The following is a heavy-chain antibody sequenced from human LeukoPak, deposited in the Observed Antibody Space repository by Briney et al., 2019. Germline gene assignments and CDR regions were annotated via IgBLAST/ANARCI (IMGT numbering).Heavy chain of an antibody. Sequence: SETLSLTCTVSGGSISGYYWSWFRQPAGKGLEWIGRVYTSGTTNYNPSLKSRVTMSIDTSKNQFSLKLTSVTAADAAVYYCARGFGHPWGQGTLVTVSS. V-gene: IGHV4-4*07. CDR1: GGSISGYY. J-gene: IGHJ5*02. CDR2: VYTSGTT. CDR3: ARGFGHP. D-gene: IGHD3-10*01.